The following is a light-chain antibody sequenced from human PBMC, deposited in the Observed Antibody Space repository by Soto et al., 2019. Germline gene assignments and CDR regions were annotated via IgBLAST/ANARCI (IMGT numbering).Light chain of an antibody. V-gene: IGKV1-33*01. CDR3: QQYADLRS. J-gene: IGKJ4*01. Sequence: DIQMTQSPSSLSASLGDRVTITCQARQDIRMYFNWYQHKTGKAPKVLIYDASNLETGVPSRFSGSGSGTDFTFTISSLQPEDFATYYCQQYADLRSFGGGTKVDIK. CDR1: QDIRMY. CDR2: DAS.